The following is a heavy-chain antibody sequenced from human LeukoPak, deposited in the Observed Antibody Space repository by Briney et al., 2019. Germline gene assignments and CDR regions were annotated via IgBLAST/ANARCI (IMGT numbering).Heavy chain of an antibody. V-gene: IGHV3-30-3*01. J-gene: IGHJ5*02. CDR2: ISYDGSNK. Sequence: GGSLRLSCAASGFTFSSYAMHWVRQAPGKGLEWVAVISYDGSNKYYADSVKGRFTISRDNSKNTLYLQMNSLRAEDTAVYYCAKEDIVVVVAAGEHHTHNWFDPWGQGTLVTVSS. CDR1: GFTFSSYA. CDR3: AKEDIVVVVAAGEHHTHNWFDP. D-gene: IGHD2-15*01.